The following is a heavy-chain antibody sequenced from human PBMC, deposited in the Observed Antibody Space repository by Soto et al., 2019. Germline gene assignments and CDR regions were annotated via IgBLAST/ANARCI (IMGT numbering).Heavy chain of an antibody. Sequence: ASLKVSCKASGYTFTSYYMHWVRQPPGQGLEWMGIINPSGGSTSYAQKFQGRVTMTRDTSTSTVYMELSSLRSEDTAVYYCARRGPPGYCSGGSCYFAFDIWGQGTMVTVSS. CDR3: ARRGPPGYCSGGSCYFAFDI. CDR1: GYTFTSYY. V-gene: IGHV1-46*01. D-gene: IGHD2-15*01. CDR2: INPSGGST. J-gene: IGHJ3*02.